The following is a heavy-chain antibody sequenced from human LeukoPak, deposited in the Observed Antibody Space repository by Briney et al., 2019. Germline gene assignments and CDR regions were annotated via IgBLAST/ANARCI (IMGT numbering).Heavy chain of an antibody. CDR2: IYYSGST. Sequence: PSETLSLTCTVSGGSISSYYWSWIRQPPGKGLEWIGYIYYSGSTNYNPSLKSRVTISVDTSKNQFSLKLSSVTAADTAVYYCARQRGMAAGTLYNWFDPWGQGTLVTVSS. CDR1: GGSISSYY. D-gene: IGHD6-13*01. V-gene: IGHV4-59*08. CDR3: ARQRGMAAGTLYNWFDP. J-gene: IGHJ5*02.